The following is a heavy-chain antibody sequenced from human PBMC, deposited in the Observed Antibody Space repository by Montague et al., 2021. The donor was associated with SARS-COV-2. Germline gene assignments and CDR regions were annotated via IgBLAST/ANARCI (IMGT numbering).Heavy chain of an antibody. V-gene: IGHV4-39*01. J-gene: IGHJ4*02. CDR1: GGSISSSSYY. CDR3: ARHGKTRIAMIVVVIGYFDY. CDR2: IYYSGXT. D-gene: IGHD3-22*01. Sequence: SETLSLTCTVSGGSISSSSYYWGWMRQPPGKGLEGFGSIYYSGXTXHXXXXKXRVTISVNTSKNQFSLELSSVSAADTAVYYCARHGKTRIAMIVVVIGYFDYWGQGTLVTVSS.